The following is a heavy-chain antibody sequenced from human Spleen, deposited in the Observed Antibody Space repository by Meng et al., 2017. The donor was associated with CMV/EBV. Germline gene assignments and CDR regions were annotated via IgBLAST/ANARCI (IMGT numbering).Heavy chain of an antibody. CDR2: IYYSGST. Sequence: SETLSLTCTVSGGSVNSDSYYWGWIRQPPGKGLEWIGSIYYSGSTYYNPSLKSRVTISVDTSKNQFSLKLSSVTAADTAVYYCARHGGASYDFWSGYYGYYYGMDVWGQGTTVTVS. CDR3: ARHGGASYDFWSGYYGYYYGMDV. D-gene: IGHD3-3*01. CDR1: GGSVNSDSYY. V-gene: IGHV4-39*01. J-gene: IGHJ6*02.